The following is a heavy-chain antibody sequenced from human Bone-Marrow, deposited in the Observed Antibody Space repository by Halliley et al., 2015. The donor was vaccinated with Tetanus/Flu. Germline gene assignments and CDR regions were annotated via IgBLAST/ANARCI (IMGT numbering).Heavy chain of an antibody. CDR2: IYDGGYP. D-gene: IGHD3-16*01. CDR3: ARESDTFTDDA. V-gene: IGHV4-31*02. J-gene: IGHJ5*02. Sequence: LGWIGYIYDGGYPSSSPPLKSRVTISADTSENRFSLKVSSVTAADTAVYYCARESDTFTDDAWGQGTLVSVSS.